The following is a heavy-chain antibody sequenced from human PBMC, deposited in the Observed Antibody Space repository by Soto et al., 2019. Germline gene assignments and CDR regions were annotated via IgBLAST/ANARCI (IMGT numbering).Heavy chain of an antibody. CDR1: GGTFSSYA. CDR2: INPSGGST. V-gene: IGHV1-46*01. J-gene: IGHJ5*02. CDR3: AREMGGDYDFWSGYYIVRAGEALGWFDP. Sequence: ASVKVSCKASGGTFSSYAISWVRQAPGQGLEWMGGINPSGGSTSYAQKFQGRVTMTRDTSASTVYMELSSLRSEDTAVYYCAREMGGDYDFWSGYYIVRAGEALGWFDPWGQGTLVTVSS. D-gene: IGHD3-3*01.